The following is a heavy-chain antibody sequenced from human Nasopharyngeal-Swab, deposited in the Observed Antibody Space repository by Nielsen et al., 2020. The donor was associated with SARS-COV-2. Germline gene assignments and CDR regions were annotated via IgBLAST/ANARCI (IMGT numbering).Heavy chain of an antibody. CDR3: ASFASATMVRGVDGVDAFDI. CDR1: GYTFTSYY. D-gene: IGHD3-10*01. J-gene: IGHJ3*02. CDR2: INPSGGST. Sequence: ASVQVSCKASGYTFTSYYMHWVRQAPGHGLEWMGIINPSGGSTSYAQKFQGRVTMNRDTSTSTVYMELSSLRSEDTAVYYCASFASATMVRGVDGVDAFDIWGQGTMVTVSS. V-gene: IGHV1-46*01.